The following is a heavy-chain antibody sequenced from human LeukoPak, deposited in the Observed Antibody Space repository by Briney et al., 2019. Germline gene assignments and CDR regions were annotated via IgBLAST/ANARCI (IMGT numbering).Heavy chain of an antibody. CDR3: ARHEEVASITSFAY. D-gene: IGHD5-24*01. V-gene: IGHV5-51*01. Sequence: GESLKISCKGSGYTFTSYWIGWVRQMPGKGLEWIGIIYPGDSDLRYNPSFQGQVTISADGSISTAYLQWSSLKASDTAMYYCARHEEVASITSFAYWGQGTLVTVSS. CDR2: IYPGDSDL. J-gene: IGHJ4*02. CDR1: GYTFTSYW.